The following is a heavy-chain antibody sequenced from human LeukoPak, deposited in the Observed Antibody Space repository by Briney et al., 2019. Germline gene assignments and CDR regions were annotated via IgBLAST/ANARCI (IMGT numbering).Heavy chain of an antibody. D-gene: IGHD3-10*01. V-gene: IGHV3-7*01. J-gene: IGHJ4*02. CDR3: ARWAGVIDF. CDR2: IKQDGSVE. CDR1: GFTLENYW. Sequence: GSLRLSCTAFGFTLENYWMNWVRQAPGKGPEWVANIKQDGSVEHYLDSVKGRFTISRDNAKNSLILQMNSLRDEDTAVYYCARWAGVIDFWGQGTPVTVSS.